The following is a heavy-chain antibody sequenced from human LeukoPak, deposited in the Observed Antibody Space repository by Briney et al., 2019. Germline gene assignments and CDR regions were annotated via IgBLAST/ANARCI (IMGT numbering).Heavy chain of an antibody. Sequence: SETLSLTCTVSGGSISSSSYYWGWIRQPPGKGLEWIGSIYYSGSTYYNPSLKSRVTISVDTSKNQFSLKLSSVTAADTAVYYCARGTVVVVAAPIDYWGQGTLVTVSS. D-gene: IGHD2-15*01. CDR2: IYYSGST. J-gene: IGHJ4*02. CDR1: GGSISSSSYY. V-gene: IGHV4-39*07. CDR3: ARGTVVVVAAPIDY.